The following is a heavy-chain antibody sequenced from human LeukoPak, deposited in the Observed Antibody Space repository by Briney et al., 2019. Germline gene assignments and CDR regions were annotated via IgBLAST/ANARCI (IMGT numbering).Heavy chain of an antibody. J-gene: IGHJ4*02. CDR1: GYTFTSYG. CDR2: ISAYNGNT. D-gene: IGHD3-22*01. CDR3: ARSRKYYYDSSY. Sequence: ASVKVSCKASGYTFTSYGISWVRQAPGQGLEWMGWISAYNGNTNYAQKLQGRVTMTTDTSTSTAYMELRSLRSEDTAVYYCARSRKYYYDSSYWGQGTLVTVSS. V-gene: IGHV1-18*01.